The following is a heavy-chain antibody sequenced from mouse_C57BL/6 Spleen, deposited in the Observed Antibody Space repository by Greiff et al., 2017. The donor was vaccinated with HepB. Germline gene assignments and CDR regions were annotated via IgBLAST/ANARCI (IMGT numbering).Heavy chain of an antibody. CDR2: ISYDGSN. Sequence: EVQLVESGPGLVKPSQSLSLTCSVTGYSITSGYYWNWIRQFPGNKLEWMGYISYDGSNNYNPSLKNRISITRDTSKNQFFLKLNSVTTEDTATYYCATTTSSPFAYWGQGTLVTVSA. V-gene: IGHV3-6*01. D-gene: IGHD1-1*01. CDR3: ATTTSSPFAY. J-gene: IGHJ3*01. CDR1: GYSITSGYY.